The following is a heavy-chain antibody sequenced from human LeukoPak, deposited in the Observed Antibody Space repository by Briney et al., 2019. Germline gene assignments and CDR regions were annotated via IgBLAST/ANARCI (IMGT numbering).Heavy chain of an antibody. CDR3: ARDLPIAAAVN. J-gene: IGHJ4*02. V-gene: IGHV1-69*04. D-gene: IGHD6-13*01. CDR1: GGTLSSYT. CDR2: IIPILGIA. Sequence: SVKVSCKASGGTLSSYTISWVRQAPGQGLEWMGRIIPILGIANYAQTFQGGVTITAHKSTSTAYMELSSLRSEDTAVYYCARDLPIAAAVNWGQGTLVTVSS.